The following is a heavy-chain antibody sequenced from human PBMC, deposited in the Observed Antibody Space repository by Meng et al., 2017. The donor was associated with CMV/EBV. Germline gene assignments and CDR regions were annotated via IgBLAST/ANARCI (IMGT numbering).Heavy chain of an antibody. CDR2: ISSSSSYI. CDR1: GFTFSSYS. CDR3: ARATYYDFWSGYYGY. Sequence: GGPLRLSCAASGFTFSSYSMNWVRQAPGKGLEWVSSISSSSSYIYYADSVKGRFTISRDNAKNSLYLQMNSLRAEDTAVYYCARATYYDFWSGYYGYWGQGTLVTVSS. J-gene: IGHJ4*02. V-gene: IGHV3-21*01. D-gene: IGHD3-3*01.